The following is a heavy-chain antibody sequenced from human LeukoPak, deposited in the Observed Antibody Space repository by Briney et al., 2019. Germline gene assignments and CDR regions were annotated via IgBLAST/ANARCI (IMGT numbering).Heavy chain of an antibody. V-gene: IGHV4-39*01. D-gene: IGHD3-22*01. CDR3: ARRTPILKNYDSDPIDAFDI. Sequence: SETLSLTCTVSGGSISSSSYYWGWIRQPPGEGLEWIGNIYYSGSTYDNSSLKSRVTISVDTSKNQFSLRLSSVTAADTAVYYCARRTPILKNYDSDPIDAFDIWGQGTMVTVSS. CDR1: GGSISSSSYY. CDR2: IYYSGST. J-gene: IGHJ3*02.